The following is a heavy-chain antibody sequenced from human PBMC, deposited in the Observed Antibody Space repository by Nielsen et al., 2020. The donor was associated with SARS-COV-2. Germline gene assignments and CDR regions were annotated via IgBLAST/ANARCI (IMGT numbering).Heavy chain of an antibody. D-gene: IGHD4-17*01. CDR2: IYSGGSST. V-gene: IGHV3-23*03. J-gene: IGHJ4*02. CDR3: AKDIGGDYAGFDY. CDR1: GFTFSSYA. Sequence: ESLKISCSSSGFTFSSYAMSWVRQAPGKGLEWVSVIYSGGSSTYYADSVKGRFTISRDNSKNTLYLQMNSLRAEDTAVYYCAKDIGGDYAGFDYWGQGTLVTVSS.